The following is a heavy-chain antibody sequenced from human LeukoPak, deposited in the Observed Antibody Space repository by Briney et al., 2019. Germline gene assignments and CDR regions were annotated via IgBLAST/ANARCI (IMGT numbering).Heavy chain of an antibody. J-gene: IGHJ4*02. Sequence: GGSLRLSCAASGFTFSSYSMHWVRQAPGKGLEYVSAINSNGDRTYYADSVEGRFTISRDNSKNTLYLQMGSLRAEDMAVYYCARGGYMSPGDYWGQGTLVTVSS. D-gene: IGHD5-18*01. CDR1: GFTFSSYS. CDR2: INSNGDRT. CDR3: ARGGYMSPGDY. V-gene: IGHV3-64*02.